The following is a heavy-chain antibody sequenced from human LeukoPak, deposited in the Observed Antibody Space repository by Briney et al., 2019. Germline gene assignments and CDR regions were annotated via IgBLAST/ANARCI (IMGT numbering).Heavy chain of an antibody. V-gene: IGHV3-23*01. Sequence: GGSLRLSCAASGFSFSDYVMTWVRQAPGKGLEWISSISANGGGTYYADSVKGRFTISRDNSKNTLFLQMNSLRAEDSAVYYCATDREGDPSCYYLVGGQGTLITVSS. J-gene: IGHJ4*02. CDR3: ATDREGDPSCYYLV. D-gene: IGHD3-22*01. CDR1: GFSFSDYV. CDR2: ISANGGGT.